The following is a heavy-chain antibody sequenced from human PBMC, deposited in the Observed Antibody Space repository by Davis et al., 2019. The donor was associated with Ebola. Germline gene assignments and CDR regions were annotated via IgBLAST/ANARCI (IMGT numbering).Heavy chain of an antibody. CDR2: IDSSASTT. J-gene: IGHJ4*02. V-gene: IGHV3-48*03. D-gene: IGHD2-21*01. Sequence: GESLKISCAASEFTFSSYEMNWVRQAPGKGLEWVSYIDSSASTTYYADSVKGRFTISRDNAKNSLFLQMHSLRAEDTAVYYCAREAPFCGGDCLDYWGQGTLVTVSS. CDR3: AREAPFCGGDCLDY. CDR1: EFTFSSYE.